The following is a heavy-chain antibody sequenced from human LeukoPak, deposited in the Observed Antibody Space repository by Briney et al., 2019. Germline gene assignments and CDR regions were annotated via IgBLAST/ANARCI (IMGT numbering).Heavy chain of an antibody. CDR1: GFTFSNAW. J-gene: IGHJ4*02. CDR3: ARDGGPGYCSSPTCSNTDY. V-gene: IGHV3-30*19. Sequence: PGGSLRLSCATSGFTFSNAWMNWVRQAPGKGLQWVAVISYDGSNKFYADSVKGRFTISRDNSKKTLYLQVNSLRTEDTAVYYCARDGGPGYCSSPTCSNTDYWGQGTLVTVSS. D-gene: IGHD2-2*01. CDR2: ISYDGSNK.